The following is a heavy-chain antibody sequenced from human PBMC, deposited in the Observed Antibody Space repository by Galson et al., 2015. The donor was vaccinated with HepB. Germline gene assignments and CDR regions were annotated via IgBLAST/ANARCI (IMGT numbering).Heavy chain of an antibody. CDR3: ARDQERYYYGSGSYYTRFDY. V-gene: IGHV3-48*01. J-gene: IGHJ4*02. CDR2: ISSSSSTI. Sequence: SLRLSCAASGFTFSSYSMNWVRQAPGKGLEWVSYISSSSSTIYYADSVKGRFTISRDNAKNSLYLQMNSLRAEDTVVYYCARDQERYYYGSGSYYTRFDYWGQGTLVTVSS. CDR1: GFTFSSYS. D-gene: IGHD3-10*01.